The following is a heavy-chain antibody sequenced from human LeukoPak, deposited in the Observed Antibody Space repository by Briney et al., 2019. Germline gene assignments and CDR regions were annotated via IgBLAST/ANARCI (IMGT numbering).Heavy chain of an antibody. CDR2: INPSGGST. Sequence: ASVKVSCKASGYTFTSYYMHSVRQAPGQGLEWMGIINPSGGSTSYAQKFQGRVTMTRDMSTSTVYMELSSLRSEDTAVYYCARDFVHYYDSSGFKALGAFDIWGQGTMVTVSS. CDR1: GYTFTSYY. D-gene: IGHD3-22*01. V-gene: IGHV1-46*01. CDR3: ARDFVHYYDSSGFKALGAFDI. J-gene: IGHJ3*02.